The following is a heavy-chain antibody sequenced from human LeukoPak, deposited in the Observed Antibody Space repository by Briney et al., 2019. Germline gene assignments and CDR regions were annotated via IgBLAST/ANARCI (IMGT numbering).Heavy chain of an antibody. V-gene: IGHV1-2*02. CDR2: INPNSGDT. J-gene: IGHJ6*03. CDR1: GYTFTGYY. CDR3: ARGLFDSSGYYHGDYYYYMDV. D-gene: IGHD3-22*01. Sequence: ASVKVSCKTSGYTFTGYYMHWVRQAPGQGLEWMGWINPNSGDTNYAQKFQGRVTMTRDTSISTAYMELSRLRSDDTAVYYCARGLFDSSGYYHGDYYYYMDVWGKGTTVTVSS.